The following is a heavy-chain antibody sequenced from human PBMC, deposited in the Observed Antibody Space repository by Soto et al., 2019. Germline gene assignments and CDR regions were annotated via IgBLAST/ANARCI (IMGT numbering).Heavy chain of an antibody. J-gene: IGHJ3*02. CDR3: ARGREQWLVDAFDI. D-gene: IGHD6-19*01. CDR2: INHSGST. Sequence: PSETLSLTCVVYGGSFIGYYWNWIRQPPGKGLEWIGEINHSGSTKYNPSLKGRVTISVDTSKNQFSLKVRSVTAADTAVYYCARGREQWLVDAFDIWGQGTMVTVSS. CDR1: GGSFIGYY. V-gene: IGHV4-34*01.